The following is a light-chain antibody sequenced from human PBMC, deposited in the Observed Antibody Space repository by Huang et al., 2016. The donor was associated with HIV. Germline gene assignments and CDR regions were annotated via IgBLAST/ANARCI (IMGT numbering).Light chain of an antibody. CDR3: QQYNNWPPLT. CDR2: GVS. CDR1: QSVSSN. J-gene: IGKJ4*01. Sequence: EIVMTQSPATLSVSPGKRATLSCRASQSVSSNLAWYQQKPGQAPRLFIYGVSTRATGIPARFSGSGSGTEFTLTINSLQSEDFAVYYCQQYNNWPPLTFGGGTKVEIK. V-gene: IGKV3-15*01.